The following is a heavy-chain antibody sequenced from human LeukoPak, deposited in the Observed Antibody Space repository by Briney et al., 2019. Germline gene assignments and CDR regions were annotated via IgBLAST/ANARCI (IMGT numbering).Heavy chain of an antibody. CDR3: ARVPRDLPYYYDSSGFDI. CDR1: GYTFTSYG. V-gene: IGHV1-18*01. CDR2: ISAYNGNT. J-gene: IGHJ3*02. D-gene: IGHD3-22*01. Sequence: ASVNVSCKASGYTFTSYGISWVRQAPGQGLEWMGWISAYNGNTNYAQKLQGRVTMTTDTSTSTAYMELRSLRSDDTAVYYCARVPRDLPYYYDSSGFDIWGQGTMVTVSS.